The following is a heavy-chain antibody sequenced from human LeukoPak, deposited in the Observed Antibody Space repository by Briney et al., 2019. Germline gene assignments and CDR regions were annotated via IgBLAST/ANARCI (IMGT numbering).Heavy chain of an antibody. V-gene: IGHV4-38-2*01. Sequence: PPXKXXEXXXSIXHSGSTYYNPSLKRRVTISVATSKNQFSLKLSSVTAADTAVYYCARQGLYYYDSSGTTDAFDIWGQGTMVTVSS. J-gene: IGHJ3*02. CDR3: ARQGLYYYDSSGTTDAFDI. CDR2: IXHSGST. D-gene: IGHD3-22*01.